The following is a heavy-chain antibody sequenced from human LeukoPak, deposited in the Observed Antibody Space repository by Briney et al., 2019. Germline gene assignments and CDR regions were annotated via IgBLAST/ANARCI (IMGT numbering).Heavy chain of an antibody. CDR2: ISSSSSYI. CDR3: ARWHWNDVIDY. J-gene: IGHJ4*02. Sequence: PGGSLRLSCAASGFTFSSYAMPWVRQAPGKGLEWVSSISSSSSYIYYADSVKGRFTISRDNAKNSLYLQMNSLRAEDTAVYYCARWHWNDVIDYWGQGTLVTVSS. V-gene: IGHV3-21*01. CDR1: GFTFSSYA. D-gene: IGHD1-1*01.